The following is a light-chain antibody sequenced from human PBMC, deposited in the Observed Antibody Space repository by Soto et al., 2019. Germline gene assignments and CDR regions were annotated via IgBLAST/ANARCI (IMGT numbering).Light chain of an antibody. CDR1: QDISNY. CDR2: DAS. V-gene: IGKV1-33*01. J-gene: IGKJ3*01. Sequence: DIQMTQSPSSLSASVGDRVTITCQASQDISNYLNWYQQKPGKAPKLLIYDASNLEPGVPSRFSGSGSGTDVTFTISSLQPEDIATYYCQQYDNLPLTFGPGTKVDIK. CDR3: QQYDNLPLT.